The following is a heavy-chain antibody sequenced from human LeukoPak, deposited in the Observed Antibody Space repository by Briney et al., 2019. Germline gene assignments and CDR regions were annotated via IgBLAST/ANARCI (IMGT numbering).Heavy chain of an antibody. CDR2: IYHSGST. J-gene: IGHJ4*02. D-gene: IGHD3-10*01. Sequence: PSGTLSLTCAVSGDSISSGNWWSWVRQPPGKGLEWIGEIYHSGSTNYNPSLKSRVTISVDKSENHFSLRLSSVIAADTAVYYCARGDGSGSGSHPAYWGQGTLVTVPS. CDR1: GDSISSGNW. V-gene: IGHV4-4*02. CDR3: ARGDGSGSGSHPAY.